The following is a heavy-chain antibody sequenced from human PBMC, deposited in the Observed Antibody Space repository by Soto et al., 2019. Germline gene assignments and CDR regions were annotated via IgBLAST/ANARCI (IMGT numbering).Heavy chain of an antibody. Sequence: ASVKVSCKASGYTFTSYAMHWVRQAPGQRLEWMGWINAGNGNTKYSQKFQGRVTITRDTSASTAYMEMSSLRSDDTAVYYCAREGYCIGGSCYSETMIVVVNGAFDIWGQGTMVTVSS. CDR1: GYTFTSYA. V-gene: IGHV1-3*01. CDR2: INAGNGNT. CDR3: AREGYCIGGSCYSETMIVVVNGAFDI. J-gene: IGHJ3*02. D-gene: IGHD2-15*01.